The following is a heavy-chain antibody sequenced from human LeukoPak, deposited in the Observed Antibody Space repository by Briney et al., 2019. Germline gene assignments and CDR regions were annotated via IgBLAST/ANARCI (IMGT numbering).Heavy chain of an antibody. CDR3: AGGSNHWFDP. CDR1: ESTFSSYV. J-gene: IGHJ5*02. V-gene: IGHV3-64*02. Sequence: GGSLGLSCAASESTFSSYVMHWVRQAPGKGLEYISVISSNGDSTYYADSVKGRFTISRDNFKNTLFLQMGSLRVDDMAVHYCAGGSNHWFDPWGQGTLVTVSS. D-gene: IGHD1-14*01. CDR2: ISSNGDST.